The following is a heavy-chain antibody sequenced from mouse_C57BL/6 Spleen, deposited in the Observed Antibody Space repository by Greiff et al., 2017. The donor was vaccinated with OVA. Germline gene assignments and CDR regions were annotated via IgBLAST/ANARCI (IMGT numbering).Heavy chain of an antibody. CDR3: ARKDGTGSWFAY. V-gene: IGHV2-2*01. D-gene: IGHD2-1*01. Sequence: QVQLQQSGPGLVQPSQSLSITCTVSGFSLTSYGVHWVRQSPGKGLEWLGVIWSGGSTDYNAAFISRLSISKDNSKSQVFFKMNSLQADDTAIYYCARKDGTGSWFAYWGQGTLVTVSA. J-gene: IGHJ3*01. CDR2: IWSGGST. CDR1: GFSLTSYG.